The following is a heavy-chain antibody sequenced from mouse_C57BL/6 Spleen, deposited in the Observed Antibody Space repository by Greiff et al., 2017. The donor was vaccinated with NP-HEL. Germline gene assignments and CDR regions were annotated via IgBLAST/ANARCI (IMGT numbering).Heavy chain of an antibody. CDR1: GFNIKDDY. D-gene: IGHD1-1*01. Sequence: VQLQQSGAELVRPGASVKLSCTASGFNIKDDYMHWVKQRPEQGLEWIGWIDPENGDTEYASKFQGKATITADTSSNTAYLQLSSLTSEDTAVYYCTLLLRSPWYFDVWGTGTTVTVSS. CDR3: TLLLRSPWYFDV. CDR2: IDPENGDT. J-gene: IGHJ1*03. V-gene: IGHV14-4*01.